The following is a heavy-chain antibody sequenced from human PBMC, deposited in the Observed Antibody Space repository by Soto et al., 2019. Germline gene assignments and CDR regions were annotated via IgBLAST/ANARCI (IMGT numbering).Heavy chain of an antibody. J-gene: IGHJ4*02. V-gene: IGHV3-48*02. D-gene: IGHD6-19*01. CDR3: ARESPSSQWLPTRYFDY. CDR2: ISGGGETI. Sequence: VQLVESGGGVVQPGGSLRLSCAASRFTFSDYSMNWVRQAPGKGLEWVSYISGGGETIYYADSVRGRFTISRDNAKNSLFLQMNSLRDEDTAVYYCARESPSSQWLPTRYFDYWGQGTQVTVSS. CDR1: RFTFSDYS.